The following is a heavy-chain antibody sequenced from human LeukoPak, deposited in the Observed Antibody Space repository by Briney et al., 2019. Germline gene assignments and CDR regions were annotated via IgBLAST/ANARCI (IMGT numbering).Heavy chain of an antibody. Sequence: GGSLRLSCAASGFTFSSYDMHWVRQATGKGLEWVSAIGTAGDTYYPGSVKGRFTISRENAKNSLYLQMNSLRAGDTAVYYCARSPGYCSGGSCHVGIYFDYWGQGTLVTVSS. CDR1: GFTFSSYD. D-gene: IGHD2-15*01. V-gene: IGHV3-13*01. J-gene: IGHJ4*02. CDR3: ARSPGYCSGGSCHVGIYFDY. CDR2: IGTAGDT.